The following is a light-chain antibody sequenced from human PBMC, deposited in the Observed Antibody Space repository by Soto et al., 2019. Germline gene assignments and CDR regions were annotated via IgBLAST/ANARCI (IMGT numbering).Light chain of an antibody. CDR1: LSISGW. Sequence: DIPMTHSPFTVSASVRDRVTITCRASLSISGWLAWYQQAPGKAPKLLIFNASTLQRGVPSRFSGSGSGTDFTLTISSLQSEDFATYYCQHYYSYPRTFGQGTKVDIK. V-gene: IGKV1-5*01. CDR3: QHYYSYPRT. CDR2: NAS. J-gene: IGKJ1*01.